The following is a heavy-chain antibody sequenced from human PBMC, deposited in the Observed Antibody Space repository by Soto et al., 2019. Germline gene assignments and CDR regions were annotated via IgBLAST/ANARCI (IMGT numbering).Heavy chain of an antibody. Sequence: ASVKVSCKASGYTFTSYAMHWVRQAPGQRLEWMGWINAGNGNTKYSQKFQGGVTITRDTSASTAYMELSSLRSEDTAVYYCAMGATRGYYYGMDVWSQGTTVTVSS. CDR1: GYTFTSYA. J-gene: IGHJ6*02. CDR3: AMGATRGYYYGMDV. V-gene: IGHV1-3*01. D-gene: IGHD1-26*01. CDR2: INAGNGNT.